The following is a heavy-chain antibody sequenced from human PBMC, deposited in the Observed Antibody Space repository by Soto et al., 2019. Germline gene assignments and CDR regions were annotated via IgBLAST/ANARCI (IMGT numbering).Heavy chain of an antibody. Sequence: GGSLRLSCAVSGFSFTNYEMNWVRQAPGKGLEWIAYIGLSGDTIYYADSVKGRFTISRDHAKNSLGLQMNSLRADDTALYYCARESFSASPNFFDYWGRGTPVTVSS. CDR1: GFSFTNYE. D-gene: IGHD3-16*01. V-gene: IGHV3-48*03. J-gene: IGHJ4*02. CDR3: ARESFSASPNFFDY. CDR2: IGLSGDTI.